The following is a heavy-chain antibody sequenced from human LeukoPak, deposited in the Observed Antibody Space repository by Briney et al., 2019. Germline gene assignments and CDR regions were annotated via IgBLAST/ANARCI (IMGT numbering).Heavy chain of an antibody. CDR1: GGSFSGYY. CDR3: ARLRRRLLWFRELFRDEKGKYYFDY. V-gene: IGHV4-34*01. J-gene: IGHJ4*02. Sequence: SETLSLTCAVYGGSFSGYYWSWIRQPPGKGLEWIGEINHSGSTNYNPSLKSRVTISVDTSKNQFSLKLSSVTAADTAVYYCARLRRRLLWFRELFRDEKGKYYFDYWGQGTLVTVSS. D-gene: IGHD3-10*01. CDR2: INHSGST.